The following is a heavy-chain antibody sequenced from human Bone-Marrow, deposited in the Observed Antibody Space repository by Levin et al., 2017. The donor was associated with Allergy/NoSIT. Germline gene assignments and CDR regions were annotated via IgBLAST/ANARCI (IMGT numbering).Heavy chain of an antibody. CDR2: IYYSGST. V-gene: IGHV4-39*01. CDR1: GGSISSSSYY. CDR3: ARILPHHVWSGYYPYGMDV. D-gene: IGHD3-3*02. J-gene: IGHJ6*02. Sequence: SETLSLTCTVSGGSISSSSYYWGWIRQPPGKGLEWIGSIYYSGSTYYNPSLKSRVTISVDTSKNQFSLKLSSVTAADTAVYYCARILPHHVWSGYYPYGMDVWGQGTTVTVSS.